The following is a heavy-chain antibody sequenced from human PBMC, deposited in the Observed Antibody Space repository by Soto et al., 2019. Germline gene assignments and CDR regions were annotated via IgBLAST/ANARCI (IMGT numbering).Heavy chain of an antibody. Sequence: LSLTCSVSGASISNFYWSWIRQSAGKGLEWIGRLYTRGTTDYNPSLKSRVTMSIDTSKNRVSLSLTSVTAADTAVYYCAKGGTYYFDSWGQGIVVTVSS. V-gene: IGHV4-4*07. CDR1: GASISNFY. D-gene: IGHD3-16*01. CDR2: LYTRGTT. J-gene: IGHJ4*02. CDR3: AKGGTYYFDS.